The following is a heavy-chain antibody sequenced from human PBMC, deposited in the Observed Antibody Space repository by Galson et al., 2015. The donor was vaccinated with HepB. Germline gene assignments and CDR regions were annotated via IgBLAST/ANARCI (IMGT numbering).Heavy chain of an antibody. V-gene: IGHV3-48*04. CDR1: GFTFSSYS. CDR2: ISSSSSTI. J-gene: IGHJ4*02. Sequence: SLRLSCAASGFTFSSYSMNWVRQAPGKGLEWVSYISSSSSTIYYADSVKGRFTISRDNAKNSLYLQMNSLRAEDTAVYYCARDRRGGYINYFDYWGQGTLVTVSS. D-gene: IGHD6-13*01. CDR3: ARDRRGGYINYFDY.